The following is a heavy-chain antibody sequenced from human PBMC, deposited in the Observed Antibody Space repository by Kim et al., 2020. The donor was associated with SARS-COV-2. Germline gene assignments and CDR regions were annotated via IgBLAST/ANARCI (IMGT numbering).Heavy chain of an antibody. CDR3: AKLAVVGWPTHDY. J-gene: IGHJ4*02. CDR1: GDSISIDSHH. CDR2: IFYSGST. V-gene: IGHV4-39*01. D-gene: IGHD1-26*01. Sequence: SETLSLTCIVSGDSISIDSHHWGWIRQAPGKGMEWIGSIFYSGSTPYNPSLESRVTMSVDTSKNQFSLKLTSVTAADTAVYSCAKLAVVGWPTHDYWGQGTLVSVSS.